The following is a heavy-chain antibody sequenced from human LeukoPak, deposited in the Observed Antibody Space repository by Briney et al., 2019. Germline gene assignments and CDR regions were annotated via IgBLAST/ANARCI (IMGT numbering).Heavy chain of an antibody. CDR1: GYTFSNYG. Sequence: ASVKVSCKASGYTFSNYGVSWVRQAPGQGLEWMGWISAYNGNTDYAQKLQGRVTMTTDTSTSTAYMELTSLRSDDTAVYYCARVLAYCSSPSCHDYWGQGPLVPVSS. J-gene: IGHJ4*02. V-gene: IGHV1-18*01. D-gene: IGHD2-2*01. CDR3: ARVLAYCSSPSCHDY. CDR2: ISAYNGNT.